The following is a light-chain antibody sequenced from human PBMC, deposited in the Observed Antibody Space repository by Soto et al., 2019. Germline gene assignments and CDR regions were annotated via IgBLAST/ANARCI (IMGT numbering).Light chain of an antibody. CDR3: KPYDNLQLT. Sequence: SHITQSPSSLSSCIGDRVTITCHASHDIRNSLNCYQQTPGKPPKLLISDASNLELGVPSKFSGPGFGTDFPFTIINMQPEDIDTHYCKPYDNLQLTFGGGNQVDIK. CDR2: DAS. V-gene: IGKV1-33*01. CDR1: HDIRNS. J-gene: IGKJ4*01.